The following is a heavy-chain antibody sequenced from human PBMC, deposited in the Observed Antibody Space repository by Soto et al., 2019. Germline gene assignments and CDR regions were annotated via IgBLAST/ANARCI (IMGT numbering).Heavy chain of an antibody. J-gene: IGHJ6*02. CDR2: ISYDGSNK. CDR1: GFTFSSYG. CDR3: VKDGSSGWPYFYDMDV. V-gene: IGHV3-30*18. D-gene: IGHD6-19*01. Sequence: LRLSWAASGFTFSSYGMHWVRQAPGKGLEWVAVISYDGSNKYYADSVKGRFTISRDNSKNTLYLQMSSLRAEDTAVYYCVKDGSSGWPYFYDMDVWGQGTTVTVSS.